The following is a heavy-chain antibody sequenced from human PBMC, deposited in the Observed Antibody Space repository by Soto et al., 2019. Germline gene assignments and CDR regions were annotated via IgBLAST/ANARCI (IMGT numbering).Heavy chain of an antibody. J-gene: IGHJ4*02. V-gene: IGHV3-30*18. CDR3: AKQIVGATTTYFDY. Sequence: QVQLVESGGGVVQPGRSLRLSCAASGFTFSSYGMHWVRQAPGKGLEWVAVISYDGSNKYYADSVKGRFTISRDKSKNTLYLQMNSLRAEDTAVYYCAKQIVGATTTYFDYWGQGTLVTVSS. CDR2: ISYDGSNK. D-gene: IGHD1-26*01. CDR1: GFTFSSYG.